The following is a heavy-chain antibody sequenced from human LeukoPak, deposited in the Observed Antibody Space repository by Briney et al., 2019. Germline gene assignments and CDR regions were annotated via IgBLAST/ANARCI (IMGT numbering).Heavy chain of an antibody. D-gene: IGHD2-15*01. CDR3: ARGTLVVAATFPSYYYYGMDV. CDR2: IIPIFGTA. Sequence: SVKVSCKASGGTFSSYAISWVRQAPGQGLEWMGGIIPIFGTANYAQKFQGRVTITADESTSTAYMELSSLRSDDTAVYYCARGTLVVAATFPSYYYYGMDVWGQGTTVTVSS. J-gene: IGHJ6*02. CDR1: GGTFSSYA. V-gene: IGHV1-69*13.